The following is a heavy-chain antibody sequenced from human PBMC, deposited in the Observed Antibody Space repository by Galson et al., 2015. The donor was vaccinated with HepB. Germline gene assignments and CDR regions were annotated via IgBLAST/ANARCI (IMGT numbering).Heavy chain of an antibody. CDR1: GFTFSSYS. V-gene: IGHV3-21*01. Sequence: SLRLSCAASGFTFSSYSMNWVRQAPGKGLEWVSSISSSSSYIYYADSVKGRFTISRDNAKNSLYLQMNSLRAEDTAVYYCARAPLGCSGGSCYSVYYYYYYMDVWGKGTTVTVSS. CDR2: ISSSSSYI. CDR3: ARAPLGCSGGSCYSVYYYYYYMDV. D-gene: IGHD2-15*01. J-gene: IGHJ6*03.